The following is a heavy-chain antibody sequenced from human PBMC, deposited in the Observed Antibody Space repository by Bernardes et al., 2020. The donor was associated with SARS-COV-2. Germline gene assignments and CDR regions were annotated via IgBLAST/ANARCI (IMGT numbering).Heavy chain of an antibody. Sequence: GGSLRLSCEASGFTFNYYAMRWVRQAPGKGLEWVSAISASGDSTDYVDSVKGRFTISRDNSRNTLYLQLSSLRAEDTAVYYCVRGTHQLLTLVVFDYWGQGTLVTVSS. CDR1: GFTFNYYA. D-gene: IGHD2-2*01. J-gene: IGHJ4*02. CDR2: ISASGDST. CDR3: VRGTHQLLTLVVFDY. V-gene: IGHV3-23*01.